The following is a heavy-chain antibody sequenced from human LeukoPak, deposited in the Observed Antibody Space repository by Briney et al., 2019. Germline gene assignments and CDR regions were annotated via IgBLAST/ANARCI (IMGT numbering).Heavy chain of an antibody. J-gene: IGHJ4*02. Sequence: TGGSLRLSCAASGFTFITYNMNWVRQAPGKGLEWVSYISFTSTIIYYADSVKGRFIISRDNAKRSLYLQMNSLRDEDTAVYYCAKDGRFSSSWYDYFDYWGQGTLVTVSS. CDR3: AKDGRFSSSWYDYFDY. D-gene: IGHD6-13*01. CDR2: ISFTSTII. CDR1: GFTFITYN. V-gene: IGHV3-48*02.